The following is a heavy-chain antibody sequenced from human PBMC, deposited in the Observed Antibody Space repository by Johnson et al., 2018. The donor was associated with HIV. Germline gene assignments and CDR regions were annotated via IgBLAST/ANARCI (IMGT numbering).Heavy chain of an antibody. CDR1: GFTFSSYW. J-gene: IGHJ3*01. D-gene: IGHD5-12*01. V-gene: IGHV3-74*02. CDR3: ASGDDDGF. CDR2: INSDGRNT. Sequence: MQLVESGGGVVQPGRSLRLSCAASGFTFSSYWMHWVRQAPGKGLVWVSRINSDGRNTAYADSVKGRFTISRDNAKNTLSLQMHNLRTEDTAVYYCASGDDDGFWGQGTKVTVSS.